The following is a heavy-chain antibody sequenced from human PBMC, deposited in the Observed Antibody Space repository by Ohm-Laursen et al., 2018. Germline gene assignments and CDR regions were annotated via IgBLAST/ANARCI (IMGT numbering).Heavy chain of an antibody. Sequence: SLRLSCAAFGFTFSSYGMHWVRQAPGKGLEWVAVISYDGSNKYYADSVKGRFTISRDNSKNTLYLQMNSLRAEDTAVYYCAKDREVTEYLFDYWGQGTLVTVSS. CDR1: GFTFSSYG. CDR2: ISYDGSNK. J-gene: IGHJ4*02. CDR3: AKDREVTEYLFDY. V-gene: IGHV3-30*18. D-gene: IGHD2/OR15-2a*01.